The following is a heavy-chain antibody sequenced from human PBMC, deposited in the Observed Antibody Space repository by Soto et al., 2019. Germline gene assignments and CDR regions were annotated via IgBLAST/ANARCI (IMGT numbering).Heavy chain of an antibody. D-gene: IGHD1-26*01. CDR1: GYTFTVCY. CDR3: ARDLAKGGGSAGFDY. J-gene: IGHJ4*02. V-gene: IGHV1-2*02. Sequence: ASVKVSCKASGYTFTVCYMQWVRQAPGQGLEWMGWINPKSGGTMYPQKFQGRVTMTWDTSISTAYMALTRLRSDDTAVYYCARDLAKGGGSAGFDYWGQGTLVTVSS. CDR2: INPKSGGT.